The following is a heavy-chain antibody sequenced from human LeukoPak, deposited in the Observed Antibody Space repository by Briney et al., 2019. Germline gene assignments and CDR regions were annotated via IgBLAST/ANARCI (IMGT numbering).Heavy chain of an antibody. V-gene: IGHV3-48*01. CDR1: GFTFSSYS. CDR3: AREPPVYGDLGIDY. D-gene: IGHD4-17*01. J-gene: IGHJ4*02. CDR2: ISSSSSTI. Sequence: GGSLRLSCAASGFTFSSYSMNWVRQAPGKGLEGVSYISSSSSTIYYADSVKGRFTISRDNAKNSLYLQMNSLRAEDTAVYYCAREPPVYGDLGIDYWGQGTLVTVSS.